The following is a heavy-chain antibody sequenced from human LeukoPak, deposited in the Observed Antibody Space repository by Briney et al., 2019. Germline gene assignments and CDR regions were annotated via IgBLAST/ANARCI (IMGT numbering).Heavy chain of an antibody. J-gene: IGHJ5*02. CDR1: GGSISSHY. CDR3: ARGEPGAFDP. V-gene: IGHV4-59*11. Sequence: PSETLSLTCTVSGGSISSHYWSWIRQPPGKGLEWIGYIYYSGSTNYNPSLKSRVTISVDTSKNQFSLKLSSVTAADTAVYYCARGEPGAFDPWGKGTLVTASS. D-gene: IGHD1-14*01. CDR2: IYYSGST.